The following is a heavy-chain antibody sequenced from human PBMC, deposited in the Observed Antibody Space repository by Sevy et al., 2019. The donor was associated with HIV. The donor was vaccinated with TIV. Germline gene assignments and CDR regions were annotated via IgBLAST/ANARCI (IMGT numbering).Heavy chain of an antibody. CDR2: IYYNGHI. CDR1: GGSITSLY. J-gene: IGHJ4*02. V-gene: IGHV4-59*08. CDR3: AGENAWGRGYS. D-gene: IGHD1-26*01. Sequence: SETLSLTCTVSGGSITSLYWNWIRQPPGKGLEWIANIYYNGHINYNPSLKSRVTLSLDPSKNQFSLRLSSVTAADSAMYYCAGENAWGRGYSWGQGTLVTVSS.